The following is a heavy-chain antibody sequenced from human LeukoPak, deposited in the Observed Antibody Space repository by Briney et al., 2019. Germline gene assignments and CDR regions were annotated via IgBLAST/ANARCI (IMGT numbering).Heavy chain of an antibody. CDR2: INPSGGST. V-gene: IGHV1-46*01. J-gene: IGHJ4*02. CDR1: GYTFTSYY. Sequence: ASVKVSCKASGYTFTSYYMHWVRQAPGQGLEWMGIINPSGGSTSYAQKFQGRVTMTRDTSTSTVYMELSSPRSEDTAVYYCARVRGVVFGTGDYFDYWGQGTLVTVSS. CDR3: ARVRGVVFGTGDYFDY. D-gene: IGHD2-8*02.